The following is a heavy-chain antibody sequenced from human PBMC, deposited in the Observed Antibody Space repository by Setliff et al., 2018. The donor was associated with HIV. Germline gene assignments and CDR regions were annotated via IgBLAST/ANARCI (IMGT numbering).Heavy chain of an antibody. CDR2: IYYSGST. V-gene: IGHV4-59*12. Sequence: SETLSLTCNVFGGSIRNYYWSWIRQPPGKGLEWIGYIYYSGSTSYKPSLKSRVTISVDPYKNQLSLRLTAVTAADTALYYCARSGALATSTWSPFDYWGHGNQVTVSS. CDR1: GGSIRNYY. D-gene: IGHD6-19*01. J-gene: IGHJ4*01. CDR3: ARSGALATSTWSPFDY.